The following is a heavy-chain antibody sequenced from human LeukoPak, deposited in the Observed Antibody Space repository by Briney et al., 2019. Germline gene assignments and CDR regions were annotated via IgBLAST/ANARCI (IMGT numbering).Heavy chain of an antibody. CDR2: INPNSGGT. D-gene: IGHD1-26*01. J-gene: IGHJ4*02. V-gene: IGHV1-2*02. CDR3: GSRGGGGGQWDYFFDF. CDR1: GYTFNGNY. Sequence: GASVKVPCKASGYTFNGNYIHWVRQAPGQGLEWMGWINPNSGGTNFAQRFQGRVTMTTDTSISTAYMDLSRLRSDDTAVYYCGSRGGGGGQWDYFFDFWGQGTLVAVSS.